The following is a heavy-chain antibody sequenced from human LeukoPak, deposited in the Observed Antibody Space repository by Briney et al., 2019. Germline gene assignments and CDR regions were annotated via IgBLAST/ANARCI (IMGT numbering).Heavy chain of an antibody. Sequence: GGSLRLSCAASGFTLSYSWMTWARQAPGKGLECVANIKQDGSEKSYVDSVKGRFTISRDNAKNSLFLQMNSLRVEDTAVYYCARGYDMAVWGQGTTVSVSS. CDR3: ARGYDMAV. J-gene: IGHJ6*02. CDR2: IKQDGSEK. V-gene: IGHV3-7*01. CDR1: GFTLSYSW.